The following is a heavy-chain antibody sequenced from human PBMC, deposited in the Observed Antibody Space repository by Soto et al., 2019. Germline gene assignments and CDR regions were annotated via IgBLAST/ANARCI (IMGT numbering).Heavy chain of an antibody. J-gene: IGHJ3*02. Sequence: ASVKVSFKASGYTFTGYYMHWVRQAPGQGLEWMGWINPNSGGTNYAQKFQGWATMTRDTSISTAYMELSGLRSDDTAVYYCARDSTSTKDAFDIWGQGPMVTVSS. V-gene: IGHV1-2*04. CDR1: GYTFTGYY. CDR3: ARDSTSTKDAFDI. CDR2: INPNSGGT. D-gene: IGHD1-1*01.